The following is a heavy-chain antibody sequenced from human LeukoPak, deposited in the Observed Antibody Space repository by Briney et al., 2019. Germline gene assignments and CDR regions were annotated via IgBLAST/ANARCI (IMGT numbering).Heavy chain of an antibody. J-gene: IGHJ2*01. CDR3: AKEGNTALVAGYFDL. V-gene: IGHV1-69*13. CDR1: GIFGSYV. Sequence: GASVKVSCKASGIFGSYVIRWVRQAPGQGLEWMGGNIPVSGSTHYAQKFQGRLTITADESTSTVYMEMSSLRYEDTAMYYCAKEGNTALVAGYFDLWGRGTLVTVS. D-gene: IGHD5-18*01. CDR2: NIPVSGST.